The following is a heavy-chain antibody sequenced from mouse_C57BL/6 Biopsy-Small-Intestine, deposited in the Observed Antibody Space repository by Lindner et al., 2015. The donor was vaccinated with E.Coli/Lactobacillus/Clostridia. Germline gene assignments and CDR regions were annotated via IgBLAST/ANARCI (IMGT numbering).Heavy chain of an antibody. CDR3: TEGITTVVANYAMDY. V-gene: IGHV1-7*01. D-gene: IGHD1-1*01. J-gene: IGHJ4*01. CDR2: INPSSGYN. Sequence: VQLQESGAELAKPGASVKLSCKASGYTFTSYWMHWVKQRPGQGLEWIGYINPSSGYNKYNQKFKGKAILTADKSSSTAYMELRSLTSEDSAVYYCTEGITTVVANYAMDYWGQGTSVTVSS. CDR1: GYTFTSYW.